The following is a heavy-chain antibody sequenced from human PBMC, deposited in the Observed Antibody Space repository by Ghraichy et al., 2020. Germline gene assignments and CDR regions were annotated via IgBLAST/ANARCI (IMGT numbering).Heavy chain of an antibody. J-gene: IGHJ4*02. D-gene: IGHD6-6*01. CDR1: GFTFSSYA. V-gene: IGHV3-30-3*01. CDR3: ARGAHGIAARSLYYFDY. Sequence: GGSLRLSCAASGFTFSSYAMHWVRQAPGKGLEWVAVISYDGSNKYYADSVKGRFTISRDNSKNTLYLQMNSLRAEDTAGYYCARGAHGIAARSLYYFDYWGQGTLVTVSS. CDR2: ISYDGSNK.